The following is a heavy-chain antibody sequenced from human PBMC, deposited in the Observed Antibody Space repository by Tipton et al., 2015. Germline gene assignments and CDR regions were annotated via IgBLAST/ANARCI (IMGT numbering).Heavy chain of an antibody. CDR3: ARLSYYHSIDY. J-gene: IGHJ4*02. CDR2: IRHSGST. V-gene: IGHV4-61*01. D-gene: IGHD3-22*01. CDR1: GGSVSSGSYY. Sequence: TLSLTCTVSGGSVSSGSYYWSWIRQPPGKGLEWIGFIRHSGSTNYNPSLKSRVTMSVDTSKNQFSLKLSSVTAADTAVYYCARLSYYHSIDYWGQGTLVTVSS.